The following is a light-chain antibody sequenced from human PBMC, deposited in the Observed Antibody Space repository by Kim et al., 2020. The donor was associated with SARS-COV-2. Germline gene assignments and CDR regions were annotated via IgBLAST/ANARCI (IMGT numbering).Light chain of an antibody. CDR2: DAS. Sequence: DIQMTQSPSSLSASVGDKVTITCQATQDISNSLNWYQQHPGKAPKLLIYDASNLETGVPSRFSGRGSGTQFTFTISSLQPEDIATYYCQQYENLVTFGQGTKVDIK. V-gene: IGKV1-33*01. CDR1: QDISNS. J-gene: IGKJ1*01. CDR3: QQYENLVT.